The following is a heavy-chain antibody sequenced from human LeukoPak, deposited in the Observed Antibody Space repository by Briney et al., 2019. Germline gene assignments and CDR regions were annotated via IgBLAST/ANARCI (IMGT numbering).Heavy chain of an antibody. Sequence: GGSLRPSCAASGFTFSSYAMHWVRQAPGKGLEWVAIISYDGSNKYYADSVKGRFTISRDNSKNTLYLQMNSLRAGDTAVYYCARGPRDIVVVDAHYFDYWGQGTLVTVSS. D-gene: IGHD2-15*01. J-gene: IGHJ4*02. V-gene: IGHV3-30-3*01. CDR1: GFTFSSYA. CDR2: ISYDGSNK. CDR3: ARGPRDIVVVDAHYFDY.